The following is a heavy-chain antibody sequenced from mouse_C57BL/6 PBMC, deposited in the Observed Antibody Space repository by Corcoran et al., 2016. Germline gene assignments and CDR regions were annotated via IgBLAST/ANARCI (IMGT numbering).Heavy chain of an antibody. D-gene: IGHD2-1*01. CDR3: ARQQIYYGNPYAMDY. V-gene: IGHV1-84*01. Sequence: QIQLQQSGPELVKPGASVQISCTASGYTFTDSYITWVKQRPGQGLEWIGWIYPGSGNTKYNEKFKGKATLTVDTSSSTAYMQLSSLTSEDSAVYFCARQQIYYGNPYAMDYWGQGTSVTVSS. CDR2: IYPGSGNT. CDR1: GYTFTDSY. J-gene: IGHJ4*01.